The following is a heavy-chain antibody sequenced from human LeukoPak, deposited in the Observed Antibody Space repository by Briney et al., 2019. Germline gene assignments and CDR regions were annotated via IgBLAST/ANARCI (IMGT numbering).Heavy chain of an antibody. CDR2: ISSSGSTI. D-gene: IGHD6-19*01. CDR3: ARGPALTKYSSGWYCGDY. Sequence: GGSLRLSCAASGFTFSSYAMSWVRQAPGKGLEWVPYISSSGSTIYYADSVKGRFTISRDNAKNSLYLQMDSLRAEDTAVYYCARGPALTKYSSGWYCGDYWGQGTLVTVSS. CDR1: GFTFSSYA. J-gene: IGHJ4*02. V-gene: IGHV3-48*04.